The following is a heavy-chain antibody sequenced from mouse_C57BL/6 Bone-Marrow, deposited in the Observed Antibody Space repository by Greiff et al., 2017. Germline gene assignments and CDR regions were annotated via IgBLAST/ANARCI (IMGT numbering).Heavy chain of an antibody. J-gene: IGHJ1*03. Sequence: QVQLQQPGAELVRPGSSVKLSCKASGYTFTSYWMHWVKQRPIQGLEWIGNIDPSDSETHYNQKFKDKATLTVDNSSSTAYMQLSSLTSEDSAVYSCARHGSSWNWYVDVWGTGTTVTVSS. CDR1: GYTFTSYW. CDR3: ARHGSSWNWYVDV. D-gene: IGHD1-1*01. V-gene: IGHV1-52*01. CDR2: IDPSDSET.